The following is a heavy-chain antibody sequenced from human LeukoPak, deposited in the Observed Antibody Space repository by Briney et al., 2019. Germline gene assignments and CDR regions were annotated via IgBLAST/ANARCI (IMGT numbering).Heavy chain of an antibody. Sequence: PSETLSLTCTVSGGSISSSSYYWGWIRQPPGKGLEWIGSIYYSGSTYYNPSLKSRVTISVDTSKNQFSLKLSSVTAADTAVYYCAREDVSGYYYGPDYWGQGTLVTVSS. D-gene: IGHD3-22*01. CDR1: GGSISSSSYY. J-gene: IGHJ4*02. CDR3: AREDVSGYYYGPDY. V-gene: IGHV4-39*07. CDR2: IYYSGST.